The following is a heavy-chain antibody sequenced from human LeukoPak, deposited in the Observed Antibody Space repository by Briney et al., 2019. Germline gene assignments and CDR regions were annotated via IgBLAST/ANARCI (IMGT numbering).Heavy chain of an antibody. CDR2: IYYSGST. CDR3: ARESSAAAGDDAFDI. Sequence: PSETLSLTCAVYGGSFSGYSWSWIRQPPGKGLEWIGSIYYSGSTNYNPSLKSRVTISVDTSKNQFSLKLSSVTAADTAVYYCARESSAAAGDDAFDIWGQGTMVTVSS. J-gene: IGHJ3*02. V-gene: IGHV4-34*11. D-gene: IGHD6-13*01. CDR1: GGSFSGYS.